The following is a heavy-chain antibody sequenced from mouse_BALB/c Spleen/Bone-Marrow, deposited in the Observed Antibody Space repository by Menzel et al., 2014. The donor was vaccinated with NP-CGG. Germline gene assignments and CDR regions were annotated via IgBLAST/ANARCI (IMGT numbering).Heavy chain of an antibody. CDR3: ARARSTMITTGAMDY. Sequence: EVKLVESGGGLVQPGGSRKLSCAASGFTFSRSGMHWVRQAPEKGLERVAYISSGSSTIYYADTMKGRFTISRDNPKNTLFLQMTSLRSEDTAMYYCARARSTMITTGAMDYWGQGTSVTVSS. D-gene: IGHD2-4*01. CDR1: GFTFSRSG. CDR2: ISSGSSTI. V-gene: IGHV5-17*02. J-gene: IGHJ4*01.